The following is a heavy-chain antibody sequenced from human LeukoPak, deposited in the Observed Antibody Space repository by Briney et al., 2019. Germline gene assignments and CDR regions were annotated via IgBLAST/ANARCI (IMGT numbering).Heavy chain of an antibody. J-gene: IGHJ3*02. D-gene: IGHD1-26*01. CDR2: ISNNGVNT. CDR1: GFTFSTYA. Sequence: PGGSLRLSCSASGFTFSTYAMHWVRQAPGKGLEYVSAISNNGVNTYYADSVKGRFAISRDNYKNTLYLQMSSLRAEDTAVYYCVKSGSHQIVDAKFAFDIWGQGTMVTVSS. CDR3: VKSGSHQIVDAKFAFDI. V-gene: IGHV3-64D*06.